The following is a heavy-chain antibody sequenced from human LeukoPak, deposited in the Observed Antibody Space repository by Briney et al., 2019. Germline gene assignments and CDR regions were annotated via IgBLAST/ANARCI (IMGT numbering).Heavy chain of an antibody. CDR1: GFTFSSDS. V-gene: IGHV3-21*01. CDR2: ISSSSSHI. D-gene: IGHD6-13*01. Sequence: GGSLRLSCAASGFTFSSDSMNWVRQAPGKGLEWVSSISSSSSHIYYADSVKGRFTISRDNAKNSLYLQMNSLRAEDAAVYYCTSNPPGIARDGAEYFQHWGQGTLVTVSS. CDR3: TSNPPGIARDGAEYFQH. J-gene: IGHJ1*01.